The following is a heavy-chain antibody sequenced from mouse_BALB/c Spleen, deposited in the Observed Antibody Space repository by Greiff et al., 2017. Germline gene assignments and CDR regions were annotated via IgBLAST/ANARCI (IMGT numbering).Heavy chain of an antibody. CDR3: SRAYTTVVPYAMDY. V-gene: IGHV1-9*01. J-gene: IGHJ4*01. CDR1: GYTFSSYW. CDR2: ILPGSGST. D-gene: IGHD1-1*01. Sequence: QVQLQQSGAELMKPGASVKISCKATGYTFSSYWIEWVKQRPGHGLEWIGEILPGSGSTNYNEKFKGKATFTADTSSNTAYMQLSSLTSEDSAVYYCSRAYTTVVPYAMDYWGQGTSVTVSS.